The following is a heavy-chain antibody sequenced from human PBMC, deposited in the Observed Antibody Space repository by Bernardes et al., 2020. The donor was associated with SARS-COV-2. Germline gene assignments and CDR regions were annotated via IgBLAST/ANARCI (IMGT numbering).Heavy chain of an antibody. CDR2: IYLSGST. J-gene: IGHJ4*02. CDR1: GDSVSSAGYY. V-gene: IGHV4-31*03. CDR3: ARGRGGLWLPFIDY. Sequence: SETLSLTCTVSGDSVSSAGYYWSWIRQHPGKGLEWIGYIYLSGSTYHNPSLKSRVTISVDTSKNQFSLNLSSVTAADTAVYYCARGRGGLWLPFIDYWGQGTLVTVSS. D-gene: IGHD5-18*01.